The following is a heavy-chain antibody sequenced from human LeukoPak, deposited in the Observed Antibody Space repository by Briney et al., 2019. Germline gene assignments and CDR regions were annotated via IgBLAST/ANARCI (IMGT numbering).Heavy chain of an antibody. CDR2: IYYSGST. CDR1: GGSISSSNNY. V-gene: IGHV4-31*03. Sequence: PSETLSLTCTVSGGSISSSNNYWAWIRQHPGKGLEWIGYIYYSGSTYYNPSLKSRVTISVDTSKNQFSLKLSSVTAADTAVYYCARVMGYCSSTSCYSVNWFDPWGQGTLVTVSS. CDR3: ARVMGYCSSTSCYSVNWFDP. J-gene: IGHJ5*02. D-gene: IGHD2-2*02.